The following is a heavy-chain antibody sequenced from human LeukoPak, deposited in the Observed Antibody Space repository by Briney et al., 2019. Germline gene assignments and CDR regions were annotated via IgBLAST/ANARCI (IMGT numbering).Heavy chain of an antibody. CDR1: GFTFSSYE. CDR3: ARASLGSYYFNFDY. J-gene: IGHJ4*02. D-gene: IGHD1-26*01. V-gene: IGHV3-21*01. Sequence: SGGSLRLSCAASGFTFSSYEMNWVRQAPGKGLEWVSSISSSSSYIYYADSVKGRFTISRDNAKNSLYLQMNSLRAEDTAVYYCARASLGSYYFNFDYWGQGTLVTVSS. CDR2: ISSSSSYI.